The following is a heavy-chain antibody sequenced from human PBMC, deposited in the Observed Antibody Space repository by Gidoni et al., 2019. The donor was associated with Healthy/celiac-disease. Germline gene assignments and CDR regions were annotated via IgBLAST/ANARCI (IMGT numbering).Heavy chain of an antibody. CDR2: ISSSGSTI. J-gene: IGHJ4*02. V-gene: IGHV3-48*03. CDR3: ARGRGQWRVGGDY. Sequence: EVQLVESGGGLVQPGGSLRLSCAASGFTFSSYEMNWVRQAPGKGLEWVSYISSSGSTIYYADSVKGRFTISRDNAKNSLYLQMNSRRAEDTAVYYCARGRGQWRVGGDYWGQGTLVTVSS. CDR1: GFTFSSYE. D-gene: IGHD6-19*01.